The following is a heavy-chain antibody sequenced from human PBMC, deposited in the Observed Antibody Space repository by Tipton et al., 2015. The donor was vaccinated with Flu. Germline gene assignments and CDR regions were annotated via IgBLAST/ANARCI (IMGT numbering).Heavy chain of an antibody. CDR1: GFTFRSYA. V-gene: IGHV3-30*04. D-gene: IGHD2-15*01. J-gene: IGHJ4*02. Sequence: SLRLSCAASGFTFRSYAMHWVRQAPGKGLEWVAVISYDGSNKYYADSVKGRFTISRDNSKNTLYLQMNSLRAEDTAVYYCARDWRRDCSGGSCYYRYWGQGTLVTVSS. CDR2: ISYDGSNK. CDR3: ARDWRRDCSGGSCYYRY.